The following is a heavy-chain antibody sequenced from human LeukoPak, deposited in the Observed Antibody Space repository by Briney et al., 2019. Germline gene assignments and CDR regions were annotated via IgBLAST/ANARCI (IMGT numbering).Heavy chain of an antibody. J-gene: IGHJ4*02. D-gene: IGHD6-19*01. CDR1: GFTFSNCA. Sequence: GGSLRLSCAASGFTFSNCAMHWVRQAPGKGLEWVAVIWYDRGDKYYADAVKGRFTISRDDSKNTLYLQIKSLRAEDTAVYYCARDKWGNGWTGSIDNWGQGTLVTVSA. V-gene: IGHV3-33*01. CDR3: ARDKWGNGWTGSIDN. CDR2: IWYDRGDK.